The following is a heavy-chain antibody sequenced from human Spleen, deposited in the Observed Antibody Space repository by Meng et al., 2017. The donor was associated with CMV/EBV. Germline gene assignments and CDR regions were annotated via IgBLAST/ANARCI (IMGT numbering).Heavy chain of an antibody. V-gene: IGHV4-59*12. J-gene: IGHJ4*02. D-gene: IGHD6-19*01. CDR3: ATSGWFANYFAS. CDR2: IYNSGRT. CDR1: GGSISSSYY. Sequence: GSLRLSCTVSGGSISSSYYWNWIRQPPGKGLEWIGYIYNSGRTKYNASLNSRVTISLDTSKNQFSLNLSSVTAADTAMYYCATSGWFANYFASWGQGTLVTVSS.